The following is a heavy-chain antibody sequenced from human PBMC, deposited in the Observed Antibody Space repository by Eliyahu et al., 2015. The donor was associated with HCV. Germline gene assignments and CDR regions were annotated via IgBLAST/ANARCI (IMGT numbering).Heavy chain of an antibody. CDR1: GGSIISHRFY. Sequence: QLQLQESGPGLVQPSETLSLTCTVSGGSIISHRFYWGWIRQPPGKGLEWIGSVYYSATTFYTPSLSSRVTMSMDASKNQFSLKLSSVTASDTAVYFCGRHVVELVTTGFPWYFDLWGRGTLVTVSS. CDR2: VYYSATT. D-gene: IGHD2-21*01. V-gene: IGHV4-39*01. J-gene: IGHJ2*01. CDR3: GRHVVELVTTGFPWYFDL.